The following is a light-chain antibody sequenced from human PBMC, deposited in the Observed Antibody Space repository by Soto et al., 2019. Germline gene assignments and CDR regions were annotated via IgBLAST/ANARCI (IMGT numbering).Light chain of an antibody. V-gene: IGLV1-47*01. Sequence: QSVLTQPPSASGTPGQRVTISCSGSRSNIGSNYVFWYQQFPGTAPNLLSYGTDQRPSGVPDRVSGSKSGTSASLAISGLRAEEEADYYCAAGDDSLSGHVFGAGTKLTVL. CDR2: GTD. CDR3: AAGDDSLSGHV. CDR1: RSNIGSNY. J-gene: IGLJ1*01.